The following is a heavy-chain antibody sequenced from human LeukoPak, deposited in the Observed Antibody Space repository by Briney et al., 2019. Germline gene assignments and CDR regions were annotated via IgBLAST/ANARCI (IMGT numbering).Heavy chain of an antibody. V-gene: IGHV4-59*01. CDR2: IYYSGST. Sequence: PSETLFLTCTVSGGSISSYYWSWIRQPPGKGLEWIGYIYYSGSTNYNPSLKSRVTISVDTSKNQFSLKLSSVTAADTAVYYCARDRSAGATLDCWGQGTLVAVSS. J-gene: IGHJ4*02. CDR3: ARDRSAGATLDC. CDR1: GGSISSYY.